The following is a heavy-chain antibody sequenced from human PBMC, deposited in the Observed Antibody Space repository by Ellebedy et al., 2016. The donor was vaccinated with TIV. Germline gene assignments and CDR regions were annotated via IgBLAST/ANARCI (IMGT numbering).Heavy chain of an antibody. CDR2: INPSGGST. D-gene: IGHD2-15*01. Sequence: ASVKVSXXASGYTFTSYYMHWVRQAPGQGLEWMGIINPSGGSTNYAQELQGRVTMARDTSTSTVYMELSSLRSDDTAVYYCARDGLTNGIDWGQGTLVTVSS. CDR1: GYTFTSYY. V-gene: IGHV1-46*04. J-gene: IGHJ4*02. CDR3: ARDGLTNGID.